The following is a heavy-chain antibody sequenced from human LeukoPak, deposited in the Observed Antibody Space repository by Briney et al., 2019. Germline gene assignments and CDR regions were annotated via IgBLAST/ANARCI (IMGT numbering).Heavy chain of an antibody. CDR2: KRYDATIK. V-gene: IGHV3-30*02. D-gene: IGHD3-16*01. CDR3: AKDKIWGEDYFDY. CDR1: GFTFSNYG. J-gene: IGHJ4*02. Sequence: GGSLRLSCAASGFTFSNYGMHWVRQAPGKGLEWVAFKRYDATIKYYADSVKGRFTMSRDNSKNTLFLQMDSLRVEDTAVYYCAKDKIWGEDYFDYWGQGTLVTVSS.